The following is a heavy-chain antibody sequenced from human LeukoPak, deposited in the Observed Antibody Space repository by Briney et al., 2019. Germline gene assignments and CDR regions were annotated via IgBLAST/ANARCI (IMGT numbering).Heavy chain of an antibody. CDR1: GYTFTGYY. D-gene: IGHD1-1*01. V-gene: IGHV1-2*02. Sequence: ASVKVSCKASGYTFTGYYMHWVRQAPGQGLEWMGWINPNSGGTNYAQKFQGRVTMTRDTSISTAYMELSRLRSDDTAVYYCARDPTEGTADYYFDYWGQGTLVTVSS. CDR3: ARDPTEGTADYYFDY. J-gene: IGHJ4*02. CDR2: INPNSGGT.